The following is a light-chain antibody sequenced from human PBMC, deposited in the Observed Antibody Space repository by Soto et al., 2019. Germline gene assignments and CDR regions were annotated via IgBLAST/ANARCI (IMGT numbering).Light chain of an antibody. J-gene: IGLJ2*01. CDR3: QSAVNSGTSVV. Sequence: SYELTQSPSVSVSPGQTARITCSGDVLPDRYAFWYQQKPGQAPLLVISKDSERPSGIPERFSGSSSGTTVTLTISGVQAEDEADYYCQSAVNSGTSVVFGGGTKLTVL. CDR2: KDS. V-gene: IGLV3-25*02. CDR1: VLPDRY.